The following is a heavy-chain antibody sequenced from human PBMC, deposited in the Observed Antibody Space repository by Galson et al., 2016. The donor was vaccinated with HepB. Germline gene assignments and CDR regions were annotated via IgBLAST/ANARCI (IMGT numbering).Heavy chain of an antibody. V-gene: IGHV3-30*04. Sequence: SLRLSCAASGIAFSNHPMHWVRQTPGMGLEWLALISFDGGHKYYSDSVMGRFTISRDISKNSLYLQMNTLRPEDTALYYCVPSSFDYWGRGTLVTVSS. CDR3: VPSSFDY. D-gene: IGHD3-10*01. J-gene: IGHJ4*02. CDR1: GIAFSNHP. CDR2: ISFDGGHK.